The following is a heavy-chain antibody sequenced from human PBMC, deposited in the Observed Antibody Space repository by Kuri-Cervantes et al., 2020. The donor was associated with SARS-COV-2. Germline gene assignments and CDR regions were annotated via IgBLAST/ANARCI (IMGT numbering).Heavy chain of an antibody. CDR2: IYSGGST. V-gene: IGHV3-53*01. J-gene: IGHJ6*02. Sequence: GGSLRLSCAASGFTVSSNYMSWVRQAPGKGLEWVSVIYSGGSTYYADSVKGRFTISRDNSKNTLYLQMNSLRAEDTAVYYCARGVAAQPRYHYYYYGMDVWGQGTTVTVSS. D-gene: IGHD6-19*01. CDR1: GFTVSSNY. CDR3: ARGVAAQPRYHYYYYGMDV.